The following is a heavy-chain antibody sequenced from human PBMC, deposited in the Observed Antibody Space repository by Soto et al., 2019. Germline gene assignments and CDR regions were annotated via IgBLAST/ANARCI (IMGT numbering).Heavy chain of an antibody. Sequence: EVQLLESGGGLVQPGGSLRHSCAASGFTFSSYAMNWVRQAPGKGLEWVSGVSGNDGSTNYADSVRGRFTISRDTSRDTLYLQLNSLIAEDTAVYYCAKGYCGSTRCSFDYWGQGTLVTVSS. J-gene: IGHJ4*02. CDR2: VSGNDGST. V-gene: IGHV3-23*01. CDR3: AKGYCGSTRCSFDY. CDR1: GFTFSSYA. D-gene: IGHD2-2*01.